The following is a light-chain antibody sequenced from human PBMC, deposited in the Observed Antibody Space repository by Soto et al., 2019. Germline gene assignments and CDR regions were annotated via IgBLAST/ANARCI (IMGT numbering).Light chain of an antibody. CDR3: QQRSNWPIT. V-gene: IGKV3-11*01. CDR1: QSVSSSY. J-gene: IGKJ5*01. CDR2: DAS. Sequence: IVMTQSPVALSVSPGERATLSCRASQSVSSSYLAWYQQKPGQAPRLLIYDASNRATGIPARFSGSGSGTDFTLTMSSLEPEDFAVYYCQQRSNWPITFGQGTRLEIK.